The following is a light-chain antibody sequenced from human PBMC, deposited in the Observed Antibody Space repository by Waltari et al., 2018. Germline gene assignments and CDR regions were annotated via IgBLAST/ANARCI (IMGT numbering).Light chain of an antibody. V-gene: IGKV3-20*01. J-gene: IGKJ4*01. CDR2: ATS. CDR3: QQYGSSIT. CDR1: QSVSSAY. Sequence: EIVFTQSPGTLSLSPGERATLSCRASQSVSSAYFAWYQHKPGQAPRLVMFATSIRDTGIPDRFGGGGSGTDFTLTISRLEPEDFAVYYCQQYGSSITFGGGTKVEIK.